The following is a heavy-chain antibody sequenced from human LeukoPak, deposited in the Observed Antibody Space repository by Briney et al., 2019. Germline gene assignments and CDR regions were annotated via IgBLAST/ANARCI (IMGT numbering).Heavy chain of an antibody. D-gene: IGHD3-10*02. Sequence: ASVKVSCKTSGYTFTAHHVHWVRQAPGQGLEWMGWINPNSGDTHYAQKFQDRVTMTGDTSITTAYMELSRLRSDDTAVYYCAIPYVDGGFHWGQGTLVTVSS. CDR2: INPNSGDT. J-gene: IGHJ4*02. CDR3: AIPYVDGGFH. CDR1: GYTFTAHH. V-gene: IGHV1-2*02.